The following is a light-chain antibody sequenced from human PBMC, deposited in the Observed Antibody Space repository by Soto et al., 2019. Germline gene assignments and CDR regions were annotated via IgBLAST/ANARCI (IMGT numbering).Light chain of an antibody. Sequence: QPVLTQSPSASASLGASVKLTCTLSSGHSSYAIAWHRQQPEKGPRYLMKLNSDGSHSKGDGIPDRFSGSSSGAERYLTISSLQSEDEADYYCQTWGTGIRVFGTGTKVTVL. CDR1: SGHSSYA. V-gene: IGLV4-69*01. J-gene: IGLJ1*01. CDR2: LNSDGSH. CDR3: QTWGTGIRV.